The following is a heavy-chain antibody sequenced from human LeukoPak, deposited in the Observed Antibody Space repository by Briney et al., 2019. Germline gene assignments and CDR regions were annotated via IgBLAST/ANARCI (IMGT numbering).Heavy chain of an antibody. CDR1: GYTFTSYY. CDR2: INPSGGST. Sequence: ASVKVSCKASGYTFTSYYMHWVRQAPGQGLEWMGIINPSGGSTSYAQKLQGRVTMTTDTSTSTAYMELRSLRSDDTAVYYCARDRWHSSTTGYNWFDPWGQGTLVTVSS. J-gene: IGHJ5*02. CDR3: ARDRWHSSTTGYNWFDP. D-gene: IGHD6-13*01. V-gene: IGHV1-46*01.